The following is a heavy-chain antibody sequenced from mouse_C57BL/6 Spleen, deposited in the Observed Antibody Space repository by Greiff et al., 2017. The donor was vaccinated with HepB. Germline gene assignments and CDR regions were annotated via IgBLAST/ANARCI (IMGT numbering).Heavy chain of an antibody. CDR2: IHPNSGST. D-gene: IGHD4-1*01. J-gene: IGHJ4*01. CDR3: NRDGYYAMDY. V-gene: IGHV1-64*01. CDR1: GYTFTSYW. Sequence: QVQLQQPGAELVKPGASVKLSCKASGYTFTSYWMHWVKQRPGQGLEWIGMIHPNSGSTNYNEKFKSKATLTVDKSSSTAYMQLSSLTSEDSAVYYCNRDGYYAMDYWGQGTSVTVSS.